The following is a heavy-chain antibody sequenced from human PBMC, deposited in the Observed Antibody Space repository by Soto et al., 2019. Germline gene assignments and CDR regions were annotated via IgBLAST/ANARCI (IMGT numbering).Heavy chain of an antibody. J-gene: IGHJ6*02. V-gene: IGHV1-46*01. Sequence: QVQLVQSGAEVKKPGASVKVSCKASGYTFTSYYMHWVRQAPGQGLEWMGIINPSGGSTNLAQKCQGRGTVTRDTSTSTVYMELSSLRSEDTAVYYGARDSAGPGSDYYGMDVWGQGTTVTVSS. CDR2: INPSGGST. CDR3: ARDSAGPGSDYYGMDV. CDR1: GYTFTSYY. D-gene: IGHD6-13*01.